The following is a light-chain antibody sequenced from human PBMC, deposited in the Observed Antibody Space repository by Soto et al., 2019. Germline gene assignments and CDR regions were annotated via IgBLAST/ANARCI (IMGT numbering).Light chain of an antibody. CDR3: SSYRSRSTLDVV. J-gene: IGLJ2*01. Sequence: QSALTQPASVSGSPGQSFTISCSGTSSDVGGYNYVSWYQHHPGKAPKLMIYEVSNRPSGVSNRFSGSKSGNTASLTISGLQAEDEADYYCSSYRSRSTLDVVFGGGTKLTVL. CDR2: EVS. CDR1: SSDVGGYNY. V-gene: IGLV2-14*01.